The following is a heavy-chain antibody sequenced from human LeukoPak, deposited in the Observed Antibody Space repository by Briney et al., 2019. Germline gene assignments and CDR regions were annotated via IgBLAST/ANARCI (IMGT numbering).Heavy chain of an antibody. D-gene: IGHD3-9*01. V-gene: IGHV3-33*01. CDR1: GFSFSNYV. CDR3: ASSYYDILTGPTELNY. CDR2: IWYDGTNK. Sequence: GGSLRLSCAASGFSFSNYVMHWLRQAPGKGLEWVALIWYDGTNKYYADSVKGRFTVSRDNSKNTLFLQMNRLRVEDTAVYYCASSYYDILTGPTELNYWGQGTLVTVSS. J-gene: IGHJ4*01.